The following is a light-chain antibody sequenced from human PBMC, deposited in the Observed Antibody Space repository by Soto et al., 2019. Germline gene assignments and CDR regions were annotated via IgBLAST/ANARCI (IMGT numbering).Light chain of an antibody. CDR3: CAFVRSNALL. Sequence: QSVLTQPASVSGSPGQSITISCTGTSSDVGSYNLVSWYQHHPGKAPKFIIYEDNKQPSGVSNRFSGSKSGNTASLTISGLQAEDEADYYCCAFVRSNALLFGGGTKLTVL. CDR1: SSDVGSYNL. V-gene: IGLV2-23*01. CDR2: EDN. J-gene: IGLJ2*01.